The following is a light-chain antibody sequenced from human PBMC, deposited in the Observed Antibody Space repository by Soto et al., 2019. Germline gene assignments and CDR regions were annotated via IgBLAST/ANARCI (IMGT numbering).Light chain of an antibody. CDR2: EGS. V-gene: IGLV2-23*01. CDR3: CSYAGSGTWV. J-gene: IGLJ3*02. CDR1: SSDVGSYNL. Sequence: QSVLTQPASVSGSPGQSITISCTGTSSDVGSYNLVSWCQQHPGKAPKLMIYEGSKRPSGVSNRFSGSKSGNTASLTISGLQAVDEADYYFCSYAGSGTWVFGGGTKLTVL.